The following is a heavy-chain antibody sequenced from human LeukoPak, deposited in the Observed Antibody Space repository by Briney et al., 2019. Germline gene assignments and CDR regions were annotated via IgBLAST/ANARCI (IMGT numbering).Heavy chain of an antibody. J-gene: IGHJ4*02. CDR2: ISYDGTNK. D-gene: IGHD3-10*01. CDR3: ARVITMVRGRPLYYFDY. V-gene: IGHV3-33*05. Sequence: GRALRLSCAASGLTFSSYGMHWVRQAPGKGLEWVAVISYDGTNKYYADSVKGRFTVSRDNSKNTLYLQMNSLRAEDTAVYYCARVITMVRGRPLYYFDYWGQGTLVTVSS. CDR1: GLTFSSYG.